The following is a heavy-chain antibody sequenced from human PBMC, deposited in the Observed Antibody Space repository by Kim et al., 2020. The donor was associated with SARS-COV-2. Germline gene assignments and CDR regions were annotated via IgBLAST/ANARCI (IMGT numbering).Heavy chain of an antibody. CDR2: IYYSGST. D-gene: IGHD3-10*01. Sequence: SETLSLTCTVSGGSISTYYWSWIRQPPGKGLEWIGYIYYSGSTNYNPSLKSRVTISVDTSKNQFSLKLSSVTAADTAVYYCVRHASSGTLNPWGQGTLVTVSS. CDR3: VRHASSGTLNP. V-gene: IGHV4-59*08. CDR1: GGSISTYY. J-gene: IGHJ5*02.